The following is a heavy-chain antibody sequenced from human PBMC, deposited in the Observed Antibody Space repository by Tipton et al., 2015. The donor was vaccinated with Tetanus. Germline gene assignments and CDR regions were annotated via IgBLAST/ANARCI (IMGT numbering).Heavy chain of an antibody. J-gene: IGHJ5*02. CDR3: ARGLGGITMVRGVPNWFDP. D-gene: IGHD3-10*01. CDR1: GGSFSGYY. V-gene: IGHV4-34*01. Sequence: TLSLTCAVYGGSFSGYYWSWIRQPPGKGLEWIGEINHSGSTNYNPSLKSRVTISVETSKNQFSLKLSSVPAADTAVYYCARGLGGITMVRGVPNWFDPWGQGTLVTVSS. CDR2: INHSGST.